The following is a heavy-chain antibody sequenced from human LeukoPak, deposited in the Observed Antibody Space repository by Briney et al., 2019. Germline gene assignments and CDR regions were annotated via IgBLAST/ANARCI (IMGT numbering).Heavy chain of an antibody. CDR1: GYTFTGYY. CDR3: ARDRGGSYTYYYYYYMDV. J-gene: IGHJ6*03. Sequence: ASVKVSCTASGYTFTGYYMHWVRQAPGQGLEWMGWINPNSGGTNYAQKFQGRVTMTRDTSISTAYMELSRLRSDDTAVYYCARDRGGSYTYYYYYYMDVWGKGTTVTVSS. D-gene: IGHD1-26*01. V-gene: IGHV1-2*02. CDR2: INPNSGGT.